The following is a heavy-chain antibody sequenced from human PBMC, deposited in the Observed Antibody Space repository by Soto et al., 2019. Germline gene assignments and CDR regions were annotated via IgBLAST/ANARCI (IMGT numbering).Heavy chain of an antibody. CDR1: GGTFRNSA. Sequence: QVQLEQSGAEVKKPGSSVKVSCKASGGTFRNSAISWVRQAPGQGLEWMGGIMPIFRTPDYAQKFQGRVPXTXDXXTSTAYMELSGLRSDDTAVYFCARDNDRPQLGGNYYYILDVWGHGTTVTVSS. J-gene: IGHJ6*02. CDR2: IMPIFRTP. V-gene: IGHV1-69*05. CDR3: ARDNDRPQLGGNYYYILDV. D-gene: IGHD1-1*01.